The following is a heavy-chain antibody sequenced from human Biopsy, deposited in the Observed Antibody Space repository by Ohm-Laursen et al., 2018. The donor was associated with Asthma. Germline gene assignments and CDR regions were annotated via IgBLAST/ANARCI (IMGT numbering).Heavy chain of an antibody. CDR1: GASIRGSGSY. V-gene: IGHV4-39*01. D-gene: IGHD5-12*01. Sequence: TPSPTLTFSGASIRGSGSYWAWVPHAPGEGPGWVGTTHYSGRTFNKPSLGSRVTLSLDTSTTHFSLRLRSVTATDTAVYYCASPVNRAFGGYEWAAVFDYWGQGILVTVSS. J-gene: IGHJ4*02. CDR3: ASPVNRAFGGYEWAAVFDY. CDR2: THYSGRT.